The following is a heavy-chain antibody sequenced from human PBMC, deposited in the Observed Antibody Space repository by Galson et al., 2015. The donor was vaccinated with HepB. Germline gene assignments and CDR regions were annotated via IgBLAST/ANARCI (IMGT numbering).Heavy chain of an antibody. CDR3: ARSQRSGWYSSYYYYYGMDV. CDR2: IYPGDSDT. D-gene: IGHD6-19*01. Sequence: QSGAEVKKPGESLKISCKGSGYSFTSYCIGWVRQMPGKGLEWMGIIYPGDSDTRYSPSFQGQVTISADKSISTAYLQWSRLKASDTAMYYCARSQRSGWYSSYYYYYGMDVWGQGTTVTVSS. CDR1: GYSFTSYC. J-gene: IGHJ6*02. V-gene: IGHV5-51*01.